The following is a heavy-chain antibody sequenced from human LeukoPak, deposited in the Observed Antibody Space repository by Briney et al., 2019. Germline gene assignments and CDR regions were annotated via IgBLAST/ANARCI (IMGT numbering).Heavy chain of an antibody. CDR1: GGTFSSYA. Sequence: GASVKVSCKASGGTFSSYAISWVRQAPGQGLEWMGGIIPIFGTANYAQKFQGRVTITADKSTSTAYMELSSLRSEDTAVYYCARGGRLTGTTTGYYYMDVWGKGTTVTVSS. D-gene: IGHD1-7*01. V-gene: IGHV1-69*06. CDR3: ARGGRLTGTTTGYYYMDV. J-gene: IGHJ6*03. CDR2: IIPIFGTA.